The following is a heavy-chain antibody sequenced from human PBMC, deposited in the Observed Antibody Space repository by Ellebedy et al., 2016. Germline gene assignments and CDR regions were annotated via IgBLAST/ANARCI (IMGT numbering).Heavy chain of an antibody. Sequence: GGSLRLSXAASDFTVSRNDMIWVRQAPGKGLELVSLLYGGGASYYADSVEGRFTISRDNSEKTLYLQMSGLGAEDTAVYYCVTRHNGAFDVWGHGTRVTVSS. CDR3: VTRHNGAFDV. D-gene: IGHD2-8*01. CDR1: DFTVSRND. V-gene: IGHV3-53*01. CDR2: LYGGGAS. J-gene: IGHJ3*01.